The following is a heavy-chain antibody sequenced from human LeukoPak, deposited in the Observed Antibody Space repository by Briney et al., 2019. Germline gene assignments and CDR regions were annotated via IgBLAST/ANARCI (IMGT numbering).Heavy chain of an antibody. J-gene: IGHJ4*02. V-gene: IGHV4-59*01. CDR3: ATSPIQLWLPFDY. D-gene: IGHD5-18*01. Sequence: SETLSLTCTVSGGSISSYYWSWIRQPPGKGLEWIGYIYYSGSTNYNPSLKSRVTITVDTSKNQFSLKLSSVTAADTAVYYCATSPIQLWLPFDYWGQGTLVTVSS. CDR2: IYYSGST. CDR1: GGSISSYY.